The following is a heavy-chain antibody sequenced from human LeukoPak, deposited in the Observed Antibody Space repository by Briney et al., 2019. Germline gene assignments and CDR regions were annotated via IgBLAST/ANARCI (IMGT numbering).Heavy chain of an antibody. CDR3: ARGSATISPDDY. D-gene: IGHD5-24*01. J-gene: IGHJ4*02. CDR2: ILPSLGIA. V-gene: IGHV1-69*04. Sequence: SVKVSCKASGGTFNRYGISWVRQAPGQGLEWMGRILPSLGIATYAQKFQGRVTLIADKSTDTAYMEMSRLRSEDTAVYYCARGSATISPDDYWGQGTLVTVSS. CDR1: GGTFNRYG.